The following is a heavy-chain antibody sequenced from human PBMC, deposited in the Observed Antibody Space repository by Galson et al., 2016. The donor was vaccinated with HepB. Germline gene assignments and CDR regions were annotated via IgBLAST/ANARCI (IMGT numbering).Heavy chain of an antibody. D-gene: IGHD3-10*01. J-gene: IGHJ4*02. CDR2: IISIFGPA. Sequence: SCKVSGGHLSNYALNWVRQAPGQGLEWMGGIISIFGPAYYAQKFQGAVTITADESTSTVYMELSSLRTEDTAVYFCARPDASNYYFDFWGQGTQVAVS. CDR3: ARPDASNYYFDF. CDR1: GGHLSNYA. V-gene: IGHV1-69*01.